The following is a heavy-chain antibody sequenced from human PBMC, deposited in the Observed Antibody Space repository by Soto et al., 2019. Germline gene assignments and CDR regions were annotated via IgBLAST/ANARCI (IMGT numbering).Heavy chain of an antibody. D-gene: IGHD3-3*01. CDR3: AKDPQYYDFWSGYADY. Sequence: GGSLRLSCAASGFTFGNYGMHWVRQAPGRGLEWVAVISYDGSNKYDTNSVKGRFTMSRDNSKNTLYLQMNSLRPEDTAVYYCAKDPQYYDFWSGYADYWGQGTLVTVSS. J-gene: IGHJ4*02. CDR1: GFTFGNYG. CDR2: ISYDGSNK. V-gene: IGHV3-30*18.